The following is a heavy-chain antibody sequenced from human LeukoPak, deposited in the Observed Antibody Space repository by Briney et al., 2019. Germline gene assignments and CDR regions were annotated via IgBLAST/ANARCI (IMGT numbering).Heavy chain of an antibody. CDR3: ARDLRKTADY. CDR1: GYTFSSYY. D-gene: IGHD1-14*01. Sequence: ASVKVSCKASGYTFSSYYMRWVRQAPGQGLEWLGWINPNSGGTNYAQKFQGRVTMTRDTSISTAYMELSSLRSDDTAVYYCARDLRKTADYWGQGTLVTVSS. CDR2: INPNSGGT. V-gene: IGHV1-2*02. J-gene: IGHJ4*02.